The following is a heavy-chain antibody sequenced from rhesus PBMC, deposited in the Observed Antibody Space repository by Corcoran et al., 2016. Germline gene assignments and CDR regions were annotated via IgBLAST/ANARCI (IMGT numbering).Heavy chain of an antibody. Sequence: QVQLQESGPGVVKPSETLSLTCAVSGDSINTYYLLRWIRQSPGKGLEWIAHIGGSSGSTNYNPSRKSRVTISKDTSKNQFSLNLMSVTAADTAMYYCVRSGSSWASFANWGQGVLVTVSS. CDR1: GDSINTYYL. D-gene: IGHD6-13*01. CDR2: IGGSSGST. V-gene: IGHV4-127*01. J-gene: IGHJ4*01. CDR3: VRSGSSWASFAN.